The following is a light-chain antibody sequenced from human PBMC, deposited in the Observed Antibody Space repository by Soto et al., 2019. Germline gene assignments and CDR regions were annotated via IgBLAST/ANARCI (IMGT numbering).Light chain of an antibody. V-gene: IGKV1-39*01. CDR3: QQSYITPPIT. CDR2: AAS. CDR1: QSISGY. Sequence: DIQMTQSPSSLSASVGDRVTITCRASQSISGYLNWYQQKPGKAPKLLIYAASSLQGGVPSRFSGSGSGTDFTLTISSLQPEDFATYYCQQSYITPPITFGHGTRLDIK. J-gene: IGKJ5*01.